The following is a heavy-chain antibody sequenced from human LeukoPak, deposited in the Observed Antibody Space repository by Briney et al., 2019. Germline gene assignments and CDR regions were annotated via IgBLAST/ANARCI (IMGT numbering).Heavy chain of an antibody. D-gene: IGHD5-12*01. CDR2: INPSGGRT. CDR1: GYSFITYY. CDR3: ARDRSGYDY. V-gene: IGHV1-46*01. Sequence: ASVKVSCKASGYSFITYYMHWVRQAPGQGLEWMGTINPSGGRTTYAQNFQGRITVTRDTSTSTVYMELSILRFEDTAVYYCARDRSGYDYWGQGTLVTVSS. J-gene: IGHJ4*02.